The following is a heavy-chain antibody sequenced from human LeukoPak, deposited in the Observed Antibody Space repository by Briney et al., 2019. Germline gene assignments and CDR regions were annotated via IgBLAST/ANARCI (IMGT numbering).Heavy chain of an antibody. CDR3: ARAIHYDSSLDAFDI. V-gene: IGHV1-69*13. D-gene: IGHD3-22*01. CDR2: IIPIFGTA. Sequence: VASVKVSCKASGYTFTGYYMHWVRQAPGQGLEWMGGIIPIFGTANYAQKFQGRVTITADESTSTAYMELSSLRSEDTAVYYCARAIHYDSSLDAFDIWGQGTMVTVSS. CDR1: GYTFTGYY. J-gene: IGHJ3*02.